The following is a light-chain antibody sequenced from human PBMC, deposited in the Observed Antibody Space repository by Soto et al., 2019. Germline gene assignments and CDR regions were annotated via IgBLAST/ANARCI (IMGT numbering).Light chain of an antibody. V-gene: IGKV3-20*01. J-gene: IGKJ2*01. CDR2: DGT. Sequence: EIVLTQSPGTLSLSPGERATLSCRASQSVSASYLAWYQQKPGQSPRLLIYDGTNRAAGIPDRFSGSGSGTDFTLTINSLEPEDFAVYFCQQYGGSPPGYVFGQGTKLEIK. CDR3: QQYGGSPPGYV. CDR1: QSVSASY.